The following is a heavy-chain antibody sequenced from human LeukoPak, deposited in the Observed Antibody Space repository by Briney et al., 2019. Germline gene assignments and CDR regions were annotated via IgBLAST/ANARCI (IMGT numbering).Heavy chain of an antibody. CDR3: ARAHGDSPFDY. D-gene: IGHD4-17*01. Sequence: SETLSLTCTVSGYSISSGYYWGWIRQPPGKGLEWIGSIYHSGSTYYNPSLKSRVTISVDTSKNQFSLKLSSVTAADTAVYYCARAHGDSPFDYWGQGTLVTVSS. CDR2: IYHSGST. J-gene: IGHJ4*02. CDR1: GYSISSGYY. V-gene: IGHV4-38-2*02.